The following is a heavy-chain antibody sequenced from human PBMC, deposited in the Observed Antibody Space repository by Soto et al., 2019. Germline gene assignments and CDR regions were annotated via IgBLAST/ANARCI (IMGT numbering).Heavy chain of an antibody. CDR3: AREKSYCSGGSCYSDAFDI. Sequence: GSSLKVSCKASGYTFTGYYMHWVRQAPGQGLEWMGWINPNSGGTNYAQKFQGWVTMTRDTSISTAYMELSRLRSDDTAVYYCAREKSYCSGGSCYSDAFDIWGQGTMVTVSS. V-gene: IGHV1-2*04. J-gene: IGHJ3*02. CDR1: GYTFTGYY. D-gene: IGHD2-15*01. CDR2: INPNSGGT.